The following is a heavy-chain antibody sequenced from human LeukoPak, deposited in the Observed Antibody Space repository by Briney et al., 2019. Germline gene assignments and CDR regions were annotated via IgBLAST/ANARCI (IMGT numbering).Heavy chain of an antibody. V-gene: IGHV3-23*01. Sequence: GASLRLSCAASGFTFSSYAMSWVRQAPGKGLEWVSAISGSGGSKYYADSVKGRFTISRDNSKNTLYLQMNSLRAEDTAVYYCAKHIGSYPLYGGHYFDYWGQGTLVTVSS. CDR1: GFTFSSYA. J-gene: IGHJ4*02. CDR2: ISGSGGSK. CDR3: AKHIGSYPLYGGHYFDY. D-gene: IGHD3-16*02.